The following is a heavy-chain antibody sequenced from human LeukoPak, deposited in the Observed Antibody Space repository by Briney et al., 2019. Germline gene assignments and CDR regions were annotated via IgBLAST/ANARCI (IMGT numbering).Heavy chain of an antibody. CDR2: INHSGST. CDR1: GGSFSGYY. CDR3: ARGGTGTTSVRSNWFDP. D-gene: IGHD1-7*01. Sequence: SETLSLTCAVYGGSFSGYYWSWIRQPPGKGLEWIGEINHSGSTNYNPSLKSRVTISVDTSKNQFSLKLSSVTAADTAVYYCARGGTGTTSVRSNWFDPWGQGTLVTVSS. V-gene: IGHV4-34*01. J-gene: IGHJ5*02.